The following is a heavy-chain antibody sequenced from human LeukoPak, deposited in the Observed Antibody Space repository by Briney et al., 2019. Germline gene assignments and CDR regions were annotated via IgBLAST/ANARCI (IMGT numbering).Heavy chain of an antibody. J-gene: IGHJ4*02. CDR1: GFTFSTYS. CDR3: ARDLGYTKSSP. V-gene: IGHV3-74*01. D-gene: IGHD6-13*01. CDR2: INSDGSST. Sequence: GGSLRLSCAASGFTFSTYSMNWVRQAPGKGLEWVSRINSDGSSTTYADSVKGRFTVSRDNAKNTLYLQMNSLRAEDAAAYYCARDLGYTKSSPWGQGTLVTVSS.